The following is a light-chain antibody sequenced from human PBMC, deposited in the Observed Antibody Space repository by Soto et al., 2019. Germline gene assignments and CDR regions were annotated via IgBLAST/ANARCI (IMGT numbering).Light chain of an antibody. J-gene: IGKJ3*01. CDR3: HQYNDWPPFT. Sequence: EIVMTQSPATLSVSPGERATLSCRAGQSVSSNLAWYQQKPGQAPRLLIYDTSTRATGIPSRFSVSGSGTEFTLTISSLQSEDFAVYYCHQYNDWPPFTFGPGTKVDIK. V-gene: IGKV3-15*01. CDR2: DTS. CDR1: QSVSSN.